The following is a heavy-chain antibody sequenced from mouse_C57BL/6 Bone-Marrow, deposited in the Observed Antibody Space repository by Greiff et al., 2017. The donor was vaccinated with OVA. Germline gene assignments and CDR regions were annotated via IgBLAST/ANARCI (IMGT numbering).Heavy chain of an antibody. Sequence: EVKLQESGPGLVKPSQSLSLTCSVTGYSITSGYYWNWIRQFPGNKLEWMGYISYDGSNNYNPSLKNRISITRDTSKNQFFLKLNSVTTEDTATYYCARPGTVVDWYFDVWGTGTTVTVSS. CDR3: ARPGTVVDWYFDV. V-gene: IGHV3-6*01. D-gene: IGHD1-1*01. CDR1: GYSITSGYY. CDR2: ISYDGSN. J-gene: IGHJ1*03.